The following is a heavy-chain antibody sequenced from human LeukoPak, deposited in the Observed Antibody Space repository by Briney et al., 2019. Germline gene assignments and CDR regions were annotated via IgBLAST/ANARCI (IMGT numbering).Heavy chain of an antibody. CDR2: MYHTGST. D-gene: IGHD5-12*01. V-gene: IGHV4-30-2*01. CDR3: ARGPGGYSGYLVI. J-gene: IGHJ3*02. CDR1: GGSLSSGTYS. Sequence: SQTLSLTCAVSGGSLSSGTYSWSWIRQPPGKGLEWIGYMYHTGSTYYNPSLKSRVTISVARTMNQLFLKLASVTAADTAVYYCARGPGGYSGYLVIWGQGTMVTVSS.